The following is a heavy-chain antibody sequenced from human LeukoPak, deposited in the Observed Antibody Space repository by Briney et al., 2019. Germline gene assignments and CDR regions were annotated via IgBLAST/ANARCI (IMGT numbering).Heavy chain of an antibody. CDR2: IYNNGNT. J-gene: IGHJ4*02. V-gene: IGHV3-66*02. CDR3: ARGGGYYGPLDY. D-gene: IGHD3-16*01. CDR1: GFTVGSTY. Sequence: PGGSLRLSCAASGFTVGSTYMTWVRQAPGKGLEWVSTIYNNGNTYYGDSVKGRFTISRDKSKNTAHLQMNSLRREDSAAYFCARGGGYYGPLDYWGQGVLVTVSS.